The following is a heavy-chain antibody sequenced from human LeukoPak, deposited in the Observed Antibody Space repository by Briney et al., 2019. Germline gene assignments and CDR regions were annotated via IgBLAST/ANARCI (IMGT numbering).Heavy chain of an antibody. Sequence: GGSLRLSCAASGFTVSSNYMSWIRQAPGKGLEWVSGINWNGGSIGYADSVKGRFTISRDNAKNSLYLQMNNLRAEDTAFYYCARMGYSSSWFDAFDMWGQGTMVTVSS. J-gene: IGHJ3*02. CDR3: ARMGYSSSWFDAFDM. CDR2: INWNGGSI. V-gene: IGHV3-20*04. CDR1: GFTVSSNY. D-gene: IGHD6-13*01.